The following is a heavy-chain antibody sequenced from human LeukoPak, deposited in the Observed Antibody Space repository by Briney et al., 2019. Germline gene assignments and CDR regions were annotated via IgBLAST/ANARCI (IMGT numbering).Heavy chain of an antibody. Sequence: SQTLSLTCTVSGGSISSGGYYWSWIRQHPGKGLEWIGYIYYSGSTYYNPSLKSRVTISVDTSKNQFSLKLSSVTAADTAVYYCARVHDSSGYSVLIDYWGQGTLVTVSS. D-gene: IGHD3-22*01. J-gene: IGHJ4*02. V-gene: IGHV4-31*03. CDR2: IYYSGST. CDR1: GGSISSGGYY. CDR3: ARVHDSSGYSVLIDY.